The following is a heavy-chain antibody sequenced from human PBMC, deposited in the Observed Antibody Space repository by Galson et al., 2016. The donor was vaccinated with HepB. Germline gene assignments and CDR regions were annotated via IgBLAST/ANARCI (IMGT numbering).Heavy chain of an antibody. Sequence: SLRLSCAASGFTFGDHYMDWVRQAPGKGLEYVSYITSRSTYTNYAAFVKGRFTISRDDAKNSLYLQMNSLRADDTAVYYCARGHYGSGTYYNVYFDSWGQGTLVTVSS. J-gene: IGHJ4*02. CDR3: ARGHYGSGTYYNVYFDS. CDR2: ITSRSTYT. CDR1: GFTFGDHY. D-gene: IGHD3-10*01. V-gene: IGHV3-11*06.